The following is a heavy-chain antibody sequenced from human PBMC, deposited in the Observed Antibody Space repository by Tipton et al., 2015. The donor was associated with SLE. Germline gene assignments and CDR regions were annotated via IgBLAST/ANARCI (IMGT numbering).Heavy chain of an antibody. CDR3: ARHDYGDYGYFDY. J-gene: IGHJ4*02. Sequence: TLSLTCTVSGGSISSSSYYWGWIRQPPGKGLEWIGSIYYSGSTYYNPSLKGRVTISVDTSKNQFSLKLSSVTAADTAVYYCARHDYGDYGYFDYWGQGTLVTVSS. D-gene: IGHD4-17*01. CDR1: GGSISSSSYY. CDR2: IYYSGST. V-gene: IGHV4-39*01.